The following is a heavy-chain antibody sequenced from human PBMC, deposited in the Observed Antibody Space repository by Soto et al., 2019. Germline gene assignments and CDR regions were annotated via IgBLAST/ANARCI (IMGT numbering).Heavy chain of an antibody. CDR1: GFTFSTYS. CDR2: ISGSGGTT. CDR3: AKYAGLSPGVRFNFDH. V-gene: IGHV3-23*04. D-gene: IGHD7-27*01. J-gene: IGHJ4*02. Sequence: EVQMVESGGGLGQPGGSLSLSCAASGFTFSTYSIAWVRQTSGRGLEWVSTISGSGGTTYYADSVKGRFTVSRANSRNTLYLQMNSLRAEDTAIYYCAKYAGLSPGVRFNFDHWGQGVLVTVSS.